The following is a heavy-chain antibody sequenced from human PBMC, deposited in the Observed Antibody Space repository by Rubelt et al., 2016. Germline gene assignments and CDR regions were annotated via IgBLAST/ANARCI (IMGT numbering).Heavy chain of an antibody. J-gene: IGHJ5*02. CDR1: GFSFSDYS. CDR2: INFSGNTK. D-gene: IGHD1-26*01. Sequence: VSGGGLIKPGGSLRLSCAASGFSFSDYSMSWIRQAPGKGLECISHINFSGNTKYYAASVKGRFTMSRDNAKTSLYLQMNNLRAEDTAIYYCAKDNRQTGRYGWFDPWGQGTLVTVSS. CDR3: AKDNRQTGRYGWFDP. V-gene: IGHV3-11*01.